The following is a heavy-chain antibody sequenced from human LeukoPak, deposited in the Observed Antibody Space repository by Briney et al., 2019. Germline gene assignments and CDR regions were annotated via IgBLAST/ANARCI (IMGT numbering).Heavy chain of an antibody. CDR1: GFTFSRYS. CDR3: ARGRYDSSGYYSIFDL. Sequence: GGSLRLSCAASGFTFSRYSMIWVRQAPGKRLEWVSSITSSSIYIYYADSVKGRFTISRDNAKNSLYLQMNSLRAEDTAVYYCARGRYDSSGYYSIFDLWGQGTLVTVSS. V-gene: IGHV3-21*01. CDR2: ITSSSIYI. J-gene: IGHJ4*02. D-gene: IGHD3-22*01.